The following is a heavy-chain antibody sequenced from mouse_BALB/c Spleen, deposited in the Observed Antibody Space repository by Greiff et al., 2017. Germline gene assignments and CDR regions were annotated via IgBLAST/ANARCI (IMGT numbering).Heavy chain of an antibody. J-gene: IGHJ3*01. V-gene: IGHV1S81*02. CDR2: INPSNGGT. D-gene: IGHD2-14*01. Sequence: VQLQQSGAELVKPGASVKLSCKASGYTFTSYYMYWVKQRPGQGLEWIGEINPSNGGTNFNEKFKSKATLTVDKSSSTAYMQLSSLTSEDSAVYYCTRSPGYDEAFADGGQGTLVTVSA. CDR3: TRSPGYDEAFAD. CDR1: GYTFTSYY.